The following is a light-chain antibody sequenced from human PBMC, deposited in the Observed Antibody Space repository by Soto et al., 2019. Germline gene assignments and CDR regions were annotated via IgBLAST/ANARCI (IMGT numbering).Light chain of an antibody. CDR2: RAS. CDR3: QQYNKSPPT. J-gene: IGKJ1*01. CDR1: QSVSSN. Sequence: MTQPPATRSGSPGERATLSCRARQSVSSNLAWFQQKPGQAPRLLIYRASTRDTGMPARFSGSGSGTEFTRTISSLPSEDFTVYHCQQYNKSPPTFGQGTKV. V-gene: IGKV3-15*01.